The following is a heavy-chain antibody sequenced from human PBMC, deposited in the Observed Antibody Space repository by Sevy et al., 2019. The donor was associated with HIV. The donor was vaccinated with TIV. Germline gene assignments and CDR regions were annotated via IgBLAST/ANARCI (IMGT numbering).Heavy chain of an antibody. CDR1: GFTFSSYA. Sequence: GGSLRLSCAASGFTFSSYAMHWVRQAPGKGLEWVAVISYDGSNKYYADSVKGRFTISRDNSKNTVYLQMNSLRAEDTAVYYCARDPARHPRSPHRYFDYWGQGTLVTVSS. CDR3: ARDPARHPRSPHRYFDY. CDR2: ISYDGSNK. V-gene: IGHV3-30*04. J-gene: IGHJ4*02. D-gene: IGHD6-6*01.